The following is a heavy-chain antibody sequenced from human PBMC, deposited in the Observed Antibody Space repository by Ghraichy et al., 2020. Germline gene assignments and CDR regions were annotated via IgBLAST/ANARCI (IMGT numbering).Heavy chain of an antibody. J-gene: IGHJ4*02. CDR1: GFTFSSYS. D-gene: IGHD6-19*01. V-gene: IGHV3-21*01. CDR2: ISGSSTYI. CDR3: ARGLFSGTSSGWYGGH. Sequence: GGSLRLSCAASGFTFSSYSMNWVRQAPGKGLEWVSSISGSSTYIYYADSLKGRFTISRDNAKNSLYLQMNSLRAEDTAIYYCARGLFSGTSSGWYGGHWGQGTLVTVSS.